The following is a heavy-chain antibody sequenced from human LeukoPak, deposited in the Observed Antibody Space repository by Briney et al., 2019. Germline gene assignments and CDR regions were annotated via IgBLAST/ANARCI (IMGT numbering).Heavy chain of an antibody. CDR1: GGSISSFY. Sequence: PSETLSLTCTASGGSISSFYWSWIRQPPGKGLEWIGYIYYSGSTNYNPSLKSRVTISVDTSKNQFSLKLGSVTAADTAVYYCARGGYGDYVTWGQGTLVTVSS. CDR2: IYYSGST. J-gene: IGHJ5*02. D-gene: IGHD4-17*01. V-gene: IGHV4-59*01. CDR3: ARGGYGDYVT.